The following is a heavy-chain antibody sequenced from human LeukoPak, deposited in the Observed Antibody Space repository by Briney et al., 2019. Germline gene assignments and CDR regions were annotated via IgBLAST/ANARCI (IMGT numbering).Heavy chain of an antibody. CDR3: ASQRYSSSCSQCFQH. Sequence: GGSLRLSCAASGFTFSSYSMNWVRQAPGKGLGWVSSISSSSSYIYYADSVKGRFTISRDNAKNSLYLQMNSLRAEDTAVYYCASQRYSSSCSQCFQHWGQGTLVTVSS. V-gene: IGHV3-21*01. CDR2: ISSSSSYI. J-gene: IGHJ1*01. CDR1: GFTFSSYS. D-gene: IGHD6-13*01.